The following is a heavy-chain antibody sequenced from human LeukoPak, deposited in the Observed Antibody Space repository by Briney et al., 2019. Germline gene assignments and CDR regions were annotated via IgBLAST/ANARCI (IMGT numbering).Heavy chain of an antibody. CDR3: ARDGGFDFWSGYYYYGMDV. V-gene: IGHV3-23*01. CDR1: GFTFSNYA. J-gene: IGHJ6*02. Sequence: GGSLRLSCAASGFTFSNYAMSWVRQAPGKGLEWVSAISGSGGSTYYADSVKGRFTVSRDNSKNTLYLQMNSLRAEDTAVYYCARDGGFDFWSGYYYYGMDVWGQGTTVTVSS. CDR2: ISGSGGST. D-gene: IGHD3-3*01.